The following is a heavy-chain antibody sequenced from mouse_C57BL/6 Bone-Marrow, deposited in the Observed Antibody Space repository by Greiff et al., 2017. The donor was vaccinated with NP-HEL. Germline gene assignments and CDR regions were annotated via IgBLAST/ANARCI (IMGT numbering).Heavy chain of an antibody. CDR3: ARRKAFDY. CDR1: GFTFSSYG. Sequence: EVMLVESGGDLVKPGGSLKLSCAASGFTFSSYGMSWVRQTPDKRLEWVATISSGGSYTYYPDSVKGRFTISRDNAKNTLYLQMSSLKSEDTAMYYCARRKAFDYWGQGTTLTVSS. V-gene: IGHV5-6*02. J-gene: IGHJ2*01. CDR2: ISSGGSYT.